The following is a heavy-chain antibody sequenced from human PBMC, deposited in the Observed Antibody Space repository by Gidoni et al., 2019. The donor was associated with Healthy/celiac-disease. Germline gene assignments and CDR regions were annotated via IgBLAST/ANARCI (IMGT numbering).Heavy chain of an antibody. CDR2: ISSSSSTI. V-gene: IGHV3-48*02. Sequence: EVQLVESGGGLVQPGGSLRLSCAASGFTFSSYRMNWGRQAPGKGLEWVSYISSSSSTIYYADSVKGRFTISRDNTKNSLYLQMNSLRDEDTAVYYCARGFPEDSSGYYYVGAFDIWGQGTMVTVSS. D-gene: IGHD3-22*01. CDR1: GFTFSSYR. CDR3: ARGFPEDSSGYYYVGAFDI. J-gene: IGHJ3*02.